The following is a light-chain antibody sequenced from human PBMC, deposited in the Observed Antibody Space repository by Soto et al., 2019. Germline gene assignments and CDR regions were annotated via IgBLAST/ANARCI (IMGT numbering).Light chain of an antibody. J-gene: IGLJ2*01. CDR1: SSNIGSNT. CDR3: AVWDDSLNGVV. Sequence: QPVLTQPPSASGTPGQRVTISCSGSSSNIGSNTVNWYQQVPGTAPRLLIYSNNQRPSGVPDRFSGSKSGTSASLAISGLQSEDETDYYCAVWDDSLNGVVFGGGTQLTVL. CDR2: SNN. V-gene: IGLV1-44*01.